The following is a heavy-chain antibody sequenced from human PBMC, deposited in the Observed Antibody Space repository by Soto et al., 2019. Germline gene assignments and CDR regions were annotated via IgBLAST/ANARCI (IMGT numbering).Heavy chain of an antibody. CDR3: ARQDLIAMLYGMDG. J-gene: IGHJ6*02. D-gene: IGHD2-21*01. CDR2: INHSGST. CDR1: GGSFSGYY. V-gene: IGHV4-34*01. Sequence: SETLSLTCAVYGGSFSGYYWSWIRQPPGKGLEWIGEINHSGSTNYNPSLKSRVTISVDTSKNQFSLKLSSVTAADTAVYYCARQDLIAMLYGMDGWGQGTTVTVSS.